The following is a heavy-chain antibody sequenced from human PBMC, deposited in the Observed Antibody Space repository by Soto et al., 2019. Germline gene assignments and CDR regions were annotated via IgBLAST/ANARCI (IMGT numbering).Heavy chain of an antibody. CDR3: VAGELRRFYCLDV. Sequence: EVKLVESGGGLVQPGGSLTLSCAASGFTFSASVIHWVRQASGKGLEWVGRIRSKTDTYATAYAASVTGRFIISRHDSENTAYLQMNSLKNEDTAVYFCVAGELRRFYCLDVWGKGTTVTVFS. CDR1: GFTFSASV. CDR2: IRSKTDTYAT. J-gene: IGHJ6*03. D-gene: IGHD1-7*01. V-gene: IGHV3-73*01.